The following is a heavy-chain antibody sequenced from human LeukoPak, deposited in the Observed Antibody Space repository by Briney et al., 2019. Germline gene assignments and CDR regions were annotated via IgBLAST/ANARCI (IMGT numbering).Heavy chain of an antibody. CDR1: GGSISGYY. J-gene: IGHJ4*02. CDR2: IYYSGST. D-gene: IGHD3-16*01. V-gene: IGHV4-30-4*01. CDR3: AREVGEFRAFDY. Sequence: PSETLSLTCTVSGGSISGYYWSWIRQPPGKGLEWIGYIYYSGSTYYNPSLKSRVIISVDTSKNQFSLKLSSVTAADTAVYYCAREVGEFRAFDYWGQGTLVTVSS.